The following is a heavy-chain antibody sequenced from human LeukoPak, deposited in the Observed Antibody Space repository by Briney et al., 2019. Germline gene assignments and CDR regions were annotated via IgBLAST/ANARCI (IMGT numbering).Heavy chain of an antibody. CDR1: GYTFTDYY. J-gene: IGHJ4*02. V-gene: IGHV1-2*02. CDR3: ARDSSYKPFDY. CDR2: INPKSGGT. Sequence: ASVKVSCKASGYTFTDYYIHWLRQAPGQGLEWMGWINPKSGGTNFAQKFQGRVTMTRDTSISTAYMDLSRLRSDDTAVYYCARDSSYKPFDYWGQGTLVSVSS. D-gene: IGHD6-6*01.